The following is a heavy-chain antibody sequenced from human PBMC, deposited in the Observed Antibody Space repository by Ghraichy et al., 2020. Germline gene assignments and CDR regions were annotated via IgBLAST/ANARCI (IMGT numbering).Heavy chain of an antibody. D-gene: IGHD3-16*02. J-gene: IGHJ5*02. CDR2: ISSSGSTI. V-gene: IGHV3-11*01. CDR1: GFTFSDYY. CDR3: ARDHGRYRTDLYGWFDP. Sequence: GSLRLSCAASGFTFSDYYMSWIRQAPGKGLEWVSYISSSGSTIYYADSVKGRFTISRDNAKNSLYLQMNSLRAEDTAVYYCARDHGRYRTDLYGWFDPWGKGTLVTVSS.